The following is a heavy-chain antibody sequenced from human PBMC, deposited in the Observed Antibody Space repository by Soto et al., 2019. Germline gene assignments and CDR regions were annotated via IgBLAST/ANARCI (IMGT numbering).Heavy chain of an antibody. CDR1: GGSISSYY. CDR3: ARVGDTAMVIPHYYGMDV. V-gene: IGHV4-59*01. D-gene: IGHD5-18*01. CDR2: IYYSGST. Sequence: SETLSLTCTVSGGSISSYYWSWIRQPPGKGLEWIGYIYYSGSTNYNPSLKSRVTISVDTSKNQFSLKLSSVTAADTAVYYCARVGDTAMVIPHYYGMDVLGPGTTVTVSS. J-gene: IGHJ6*02.